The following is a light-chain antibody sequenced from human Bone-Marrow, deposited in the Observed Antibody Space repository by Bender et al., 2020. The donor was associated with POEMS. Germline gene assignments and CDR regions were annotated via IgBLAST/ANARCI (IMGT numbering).Light chain of an antibody. V-gene: IGLV1-40*01. Sequence: QSVLTQPPSASGAPGQRVAISCTGSGSNIGADYDVHWYQQIPGTAPKLLIYSSHRRPSEVPDRFSGSRSGTSASLAISGLQAEDEADYYCAVWDDSLNGWVFGGGTKLTVL. CDR1: GSNIGADYD. CDR2: SSH. J-gene: IGLJ3*02. CDR3: AVWDDSLNGWV.